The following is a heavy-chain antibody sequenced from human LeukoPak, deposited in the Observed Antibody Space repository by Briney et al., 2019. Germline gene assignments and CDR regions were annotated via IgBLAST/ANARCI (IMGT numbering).Heavy chain of an antibody. CDR3: ARDVGPTVQPTPFDF. J-gene: IGHJ4*02. V-gene: IGHV3-21*01. CDR1: GFTFSSYS. CDR2: ISSSSSYI. Sequence: PGGSLRLSCAASGFTFSSYSMNWVRQAPGKGLEWVSSISSSSSYIYYADSVKGRFNISRENAKNSLYLQMNSLRAEDTAVYYCARDVGPTVQPTPFDFWGQGTLVSVSS. D-gene: IGHD4-17*01.